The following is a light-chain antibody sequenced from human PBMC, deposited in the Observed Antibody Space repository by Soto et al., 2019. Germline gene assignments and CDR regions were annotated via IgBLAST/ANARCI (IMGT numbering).Light chain of an antibody. CDR2: QND. V-gene: IGLV3-1*01. J-gene: IGLJ1*01. CDR3: QAWDSGPYI. CDR1: KLETKY. Sequence: YELTQPLSVSVSPGQTASITCSGDKLETKYVAWYQQRPGQSPILVMYQNDKRPSGIPERFSGSNSVNTATLTIRGTQAMDEADYYCQAWDSGPYIFGAGTKVTVL.